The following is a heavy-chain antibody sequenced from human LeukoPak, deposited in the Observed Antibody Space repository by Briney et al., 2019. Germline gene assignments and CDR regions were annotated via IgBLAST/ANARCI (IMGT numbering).Heavy chain of an antibody. V-gene: IGHV4-38-2*02. J-gene: IGHJ1*01. CDR2: IYHSGST. CDR1: GYSISSGYY. CDR3: ARHWPSSLTGAEYFQH. Sequence: PSETLSLTCTVSGYSISSGYYWGWIRQPPGKGLEWIGSIYHSGSTYYNPSLKSRVTISVGTSKNQFSLKLSSVTAADTAVYYCARHWPSSLTGAEYFQHWGQGTLVTVSS. D-gene: IGHD7-27*01.